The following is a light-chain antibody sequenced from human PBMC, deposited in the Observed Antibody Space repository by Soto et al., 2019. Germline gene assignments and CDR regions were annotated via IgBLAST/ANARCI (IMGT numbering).Light chain of an antibody. V-gene: IGKV3-20*01. CDR1: QILSSNY. CDR3: QQYGGSPSVT. J-gene: IGKJ5*01. CDR2: GES. Sequence: EIVLTQSPGTLSLSPGEGATLSCRASQILSSNYLAWYQQKPGQAPRLLIYGESRRATGIPDRFSGSGSGTAFTLAIRRLEPEDSAVYYCQQYGGSPSVTFGQGTRLEMK.